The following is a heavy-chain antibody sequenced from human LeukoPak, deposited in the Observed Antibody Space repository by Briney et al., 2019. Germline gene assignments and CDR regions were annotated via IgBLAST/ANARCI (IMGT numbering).Heavy chain of an antibody. CDR2: IKQDGSEK. J-gene: IGHJ6*03. CDR1: GFIFSSYW. Sequence: GGSLRLSCAASGFIFSSYWMSWVRQAPGKGLEWVANIKQDGSEKYYVDSVKGRFTISRDNAKSSLYLQMDSLRAEDTAVYYCARDPYSGNYGAYYYYYMDVWGKGTTVTVSS. V-gene: IGHV3-7*01. CDR3: ARDPYSGNYGAYYYYYMDV. D-gene: IGHD1-26*01.